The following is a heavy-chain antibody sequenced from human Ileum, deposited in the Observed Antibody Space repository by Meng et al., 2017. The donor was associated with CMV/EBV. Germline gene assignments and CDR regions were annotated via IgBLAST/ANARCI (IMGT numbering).Heavy chain of an antibody. D-gene: IGHD1-26*01. V-gene: IGHV3-74*03. J-gene: IGHJ4*02. CDR2: LTNDGRT. CDR3: ARDGSYNFDY. Sequence: GGSLRLSCAASGFTFSSYWMHWVRQVPGKGMVWVSRLTNDGRTTYADSVKGRFTISRDDATSTLYLQMNSLRAEDTAVYYCARDGSYNFDYWGQGTLVTVSS. CDR1: GFTFSSYW.